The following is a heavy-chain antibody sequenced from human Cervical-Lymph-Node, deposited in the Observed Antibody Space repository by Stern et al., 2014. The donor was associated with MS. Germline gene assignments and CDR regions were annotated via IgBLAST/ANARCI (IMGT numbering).Heavy chain of an antibody. CDR1: GFTFSSYV. CDR3: ARDPRAREKVVVIKGLDS. J-gene: IGHJ4*02. V-gene: IGHV3-30*04. Sequence: VQLVQSGGGVVQPGRSLRLSCAASGFTFSSYVVHWVRQAPGKGLEWVAVISYDGNNEYYADSVKGRFTISRDNSKNTLYLQMNSLRTEDTAVYYCARDPRAREKVVVIKGLDSWGQGTLVTVSS. CDR2: ISYDGNNE. D-gene: IGHD3-22*01.